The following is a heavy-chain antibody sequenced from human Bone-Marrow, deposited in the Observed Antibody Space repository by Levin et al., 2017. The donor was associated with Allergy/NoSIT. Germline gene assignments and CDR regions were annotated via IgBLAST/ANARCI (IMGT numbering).Heavy chain of an antibody. J-gene: IGHJ5*02. D-gene: IGHD5-12*01. Sequence: SGPTLVKPKQTLTLTCTVSGLSLSTSGVGVGWIRQPPGKALEWLALIYWDDHDRYSPSLKNRLTISQDTSKNQVVLTMTNMDPEDSGTYYCAHRQGAYDFNYNWFDPWGQGILVTVSP. CDR3: AHRQGAYDFNYNWFDP. V-gene: IGHV2-5*02. CDR1: GLSLSTSGVG. CDR2: IYWDDHD.